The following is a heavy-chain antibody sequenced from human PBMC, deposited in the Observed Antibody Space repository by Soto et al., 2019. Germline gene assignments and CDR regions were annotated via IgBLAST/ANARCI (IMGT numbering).Heavy chain of an antibody. D-gene: IGHD3-16*01. CDR1: GFTFSIYG. Sequence: GGSLRLSCAASGFTFSIYGMHWVRQAPGKGLEWVSYISSSSSNIYYADSVKGRFTISRDNAKNSLYLQMNSLRDEGTAVYYCARAHDLNYWGQGTLVTVSS. CDR2: ISSSSSNI. V-gene: IGHV3-48*02. CDR3: ARAHDLNY. J-gene: IGHJ4*02.